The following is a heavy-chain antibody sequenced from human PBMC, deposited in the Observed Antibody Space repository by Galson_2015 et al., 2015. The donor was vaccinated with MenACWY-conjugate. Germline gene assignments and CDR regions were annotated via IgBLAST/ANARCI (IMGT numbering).Heavy chain of an antibody. Sequence: ETLSLTCAVYGGSFSGYYWSWIRQPPGKGLEWIGSIYYSGSTYYNPSLKSRVTISVDTSKNQFSLKLSSVTAADTAVYYCARHNSYEDYYDSSGYFLWSAFDIWGQGTMVTVSS. CDR1: GGSFSGYY. V-gene: IGHV4-34*01. J-gene: IGHJ3*02. CDR2: IYYSGST. D-gene: IGHD3-22*01. CDR3: ARHNSYEDYYDSSGYFLWSAFDI.